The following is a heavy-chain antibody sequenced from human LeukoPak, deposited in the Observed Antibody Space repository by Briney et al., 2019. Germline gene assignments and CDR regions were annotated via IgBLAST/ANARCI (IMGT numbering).Heavy chain of an antibody. CDR1: GDSVSSNTAT. D-gene: IGHD1-1*01. Sequence: SQTLSLTCVLSGDSVSSNTATWSWIRQSPSRGLEWLGRAYYRSTWHIEYAISVKSRITINPDTSKNQLSLQLNSVTPEDTAMYYCARVDTGRGISWFDPWGQGTLVTVSS. V-gene: IGHV6-1*01. CDR2: AYYRSTWHI. J-gene: IGHJ5*02. CDR3: ARVDTGRGISWFDP.